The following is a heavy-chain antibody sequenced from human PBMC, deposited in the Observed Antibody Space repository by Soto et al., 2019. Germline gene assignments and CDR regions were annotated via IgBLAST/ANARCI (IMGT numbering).Heavy chain of an antibody. Sequence: QVQLQQWGARLLKPSDTLSLTCAVYGGSFSGYYWTWIRQSPGKGLEWIGGINHSGSTNLNPSLQTRVIISVDTSKNQFSLRLRSLTAADTAFYYCARGITMTGAVQGDAPGKDFFDSWGQGTLVTVSS. CDR2: INHSGST. CDR3: ARGITMTGAVQGDAPGKDFFDS. J-gene: IGHJ4*02. CDR1: GGSFSGYY. V-gene: IGHV4-34*02. D-gene: IGHD3-22*01.